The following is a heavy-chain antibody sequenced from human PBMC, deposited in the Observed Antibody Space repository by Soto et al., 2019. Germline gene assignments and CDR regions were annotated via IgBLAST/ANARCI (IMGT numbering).Heavy chain of an antibody. CDR2: IDGGGGST. CDR1: GFTFRSYA. Sequence: EVQLLESGGGLVQPGGSPRLSCAASGFTFRSYAMTWVRQAPGKGLKWVSTIDGGGGSTYYADSVKGRFAVSRDNSKNTLYLQMNNLRAEETAVYYCVKESLDRRTFDIWGQGTMVTVSS. V-gene: IGHV3-23*01. CDR3: VKESLDRRTFDI. J-gene: IGHJ3*02. D-gene: IGHD1-1*01.